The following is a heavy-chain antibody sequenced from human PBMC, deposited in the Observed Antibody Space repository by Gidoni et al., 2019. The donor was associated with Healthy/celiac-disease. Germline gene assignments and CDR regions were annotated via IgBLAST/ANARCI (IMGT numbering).Heavy chain of an antibody. D-gene: IGHD3-10*01. Sequence: QVQLQQWGAGLLKPSETMSLTCAVYGGSFRGYYWSWIRQPPGKGLECLGELNHSGSTNYNPSLRSRVTRSVDTSKNQFSLELSSVTAADTAVYSCAGEGRSRLYGSGSYPLLRWGHYFDYWGQGTLVTVSS. CDR3: AGEGRSRLYGSGSYPLLRWGHYFDY. J-gene: IGHJ4*02. V-gene: IGHV4-34*01. CDR1: GGSFRGYY. CDR2: LNHSGST.